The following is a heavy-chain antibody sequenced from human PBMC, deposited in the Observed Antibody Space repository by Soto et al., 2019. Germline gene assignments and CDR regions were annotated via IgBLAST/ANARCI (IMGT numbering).Heavy chain of an antibody. J-gene: IGHJ4*02. V-gene: IGHV3-23*01. CDR1: GFTFSSYA. D-gene: IGHD6-19*01. CDR3: ARFVLRWLVTMRWSGFDY. CDR2: ISGSGGST. Sequence: GGSLRLSCAASGFTFSSYAMSWVRQAPGKGLEWVSAISGSGGSTYYADSVKGRFTISRDNSKNTLYLQMNSLRAEDTAVYYCARFVLRWLVTMRWSGFDYWGQGTLVTVSS.